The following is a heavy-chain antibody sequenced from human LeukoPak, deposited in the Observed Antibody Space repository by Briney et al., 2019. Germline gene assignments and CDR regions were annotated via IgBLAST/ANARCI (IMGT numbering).Heavy chain of an antibody. CDR2: ITGSGGTT. V-gene: IGHV3-23*01. D-gene: IGHD1-26*01. J-gene: IGHJ4*02. CDR1: GYTFSDYA. Sequence: GGSLRLSCAASGYTFSDYAMSWVRQAPGKGLEWVSTITGSGGTTYYADSVKGRFTTSRDNSKNTLYLQMISLRTEDTAVYYCAEEVGSTYPTFDYWGQGALVTVSS. CDR3: AEEVGSTYPTFDY.